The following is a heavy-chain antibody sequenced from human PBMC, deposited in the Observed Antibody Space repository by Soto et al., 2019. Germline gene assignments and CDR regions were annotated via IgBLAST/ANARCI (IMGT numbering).Heavy chain of an antibody. J-gene: IGHJ5*02. D-gene: IGHD3-10*01. CDR3: ARDKGSRGWFGDPGRFDP. V-gene: IGHV1-18*01. Sequence: QVQLVQSGAEVKKPGASVKVSCKASGYTFTSYGISWVRQAPGQGLEWMGWISAYNGNTNYAQKLKGRVTMTTDTSTRTAYVELRSLRSDDTAVYYCARDKGSRGWFGDPGRFDPWGQGTLVTVSS. CDR2: ISAYNGNT. CDR1: GYTFTSYG.